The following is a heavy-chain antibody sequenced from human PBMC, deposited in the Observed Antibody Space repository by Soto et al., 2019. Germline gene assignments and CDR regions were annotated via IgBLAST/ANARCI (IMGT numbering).Heavy chain of an antibody. CDR1: GFTFSSYA. Sequence: GGSLRLSCAASGFTFSSYAMSWVRQAPGEGLEWVSAIAGSGFSTFNADSVKGRFTISRDNSKNTLILQMNSLRAEDSAVYYCAKGSAHGSPYYFDYWGRGTLVTVSS. CDR3: AKGSAHGSPYYFDY. CDR2: IAGSGFST. D-gene: IGHD6-25*01. J-gene: IGHJ4*02. V-gene: IGHV3-23*01.